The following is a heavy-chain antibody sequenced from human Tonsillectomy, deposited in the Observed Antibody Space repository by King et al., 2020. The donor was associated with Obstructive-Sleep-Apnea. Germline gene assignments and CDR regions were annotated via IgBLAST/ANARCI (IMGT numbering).Heavy chain of an antibody. Sequence: QLVQSGAEVKKPGASVKVSCKASGYTFTSYDINWVRQATGQGLEWMGWMNPNSSNTGYAQKFQGRVTMTRNTSISTAYMELSSLRSEDTAVYYCAFVSDDRSSPCDWFDPWGQGTLVTVSS. CDR2: MNPNSSNT. J-gene: IGHJ5*02. V-gene: IGHV1-8*01. D-gene: IGHD6-13*01. CDR1: GYTFTSYD. CDR3: AFVSDDRSSPCDWFDP.